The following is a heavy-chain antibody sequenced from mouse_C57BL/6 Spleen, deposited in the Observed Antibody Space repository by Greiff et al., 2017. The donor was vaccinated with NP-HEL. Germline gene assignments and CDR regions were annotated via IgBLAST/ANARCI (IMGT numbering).Heavy chain of an antibody. CDR1: GYTFTSYW. CDR3: ARSHFDGYYDY. V-gene: IGHV1-61*01. CDR2: IYPSDSET. D-gene: IGHD2-3*01. Sequence: VQLQQPGAELVRPGSSVKLSCKASGYTFTSYWMDWVKQRPGQGLEWIGNIYPSDSETHYNQKFKDKATLTVDKSSSTAYMQLSSLTSEDSAVYYCARSHFDGYYDYWGQGTTLTVSS. J-gene: IGHJ2*01.